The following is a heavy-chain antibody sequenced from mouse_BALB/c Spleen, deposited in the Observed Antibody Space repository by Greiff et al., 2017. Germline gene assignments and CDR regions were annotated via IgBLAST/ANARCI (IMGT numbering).Heavy chain of an antibody. V-gene: IGHV1-26*01. Sequence: VQLQQSGPDLVKPGASVKISCKASGYSFTGYYMHWVKQSHGKSLEWIGRVNPNNGGTSYNQKFKGKATLTADTSSSTAYMQLSSLTSEDSAVYFCARGHGYWYFDVWGAGTTVTVSS. CDR3: ARGHGYWYFDV. J-gene: IGHJ1*01. CDR1: GYSFTGYY. D-gene: IGHD3-1*01. CDR2: VNPNNGGT.